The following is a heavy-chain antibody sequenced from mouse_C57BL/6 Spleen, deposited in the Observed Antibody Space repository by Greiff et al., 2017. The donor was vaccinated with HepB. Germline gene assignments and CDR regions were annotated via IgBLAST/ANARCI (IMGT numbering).Heavy chain of an antibody. V-gene: IGHV3-6*01. CDR1: GYSITSGYY. CDR2: ISYDGSN. Sequence: QLQESGPGLVKPSQSLSLTCSVTGYSITSGYYWNWIRQFPGNKLEWMGYISYDGSNNYNPSLKNRISITRDTSKNQFFLKLNSVTTEDTATYYCAREDYGSSYGYFDVWGTGTTVTVSS. D-gene: IGHD1-1*01. CDR3: AREDYGSSYGYFDV. J-gene: IGHJ1*03.